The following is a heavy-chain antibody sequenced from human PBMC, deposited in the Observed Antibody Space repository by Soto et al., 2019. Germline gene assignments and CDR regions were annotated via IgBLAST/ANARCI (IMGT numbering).Heavy chain of an antibody. V-gene: IGHV1-18*04. CDR3: ARTHWQTDYLEGFDG. Sequence: SMKVSCKASGYTCTRRGISLVRLAPGRGLEWMGWISAYNGDTKYAQRVQDRVSMTTDTSTATSYIELRRLRLDDTAIYFCARTHWQTDYLEGFDGWGQGNPVTVSS. CDR1: GYTCTRRG. CDR2: ISAYNGDT. J-gene: IGHJ4*02. D-gene: IGHD1-1*01.